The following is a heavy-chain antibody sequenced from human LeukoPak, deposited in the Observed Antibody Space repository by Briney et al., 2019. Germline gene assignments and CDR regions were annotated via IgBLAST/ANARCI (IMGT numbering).Heavy chain of an antibody. J-gene: IGHJ4*02. CDR2: IWYDGSNK. V-gene: IGHV3-33*01. Sequence: TGGSLRLSCAAAGFTFSSYAMHWVRQAPGKGLEWVAVIWYDGSNKYYADSVKGRFTISRDTSKNTLYLQMNSLRAEDTAVYYCARDFRQYSGSYCDYWGQGTLVTVSS. CDR1: GFTFSSYA. D-gene: IGHD1-26*01. CDR3: ARDFRQYSGSYCDY.